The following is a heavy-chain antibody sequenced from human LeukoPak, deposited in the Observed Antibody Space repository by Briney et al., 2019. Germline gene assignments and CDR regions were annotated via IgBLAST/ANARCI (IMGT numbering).Heavy chain of an antibody. J-gene: IGHJ6*03. CDR1: GGSISSYY. D-gene: IGHD5-12*01. V-gene: IGHV4-59*01. CDR3: ASGSGYDHPYYYYYYYMDV. CDR2: IYYSGST. Sequence: SETLSLTCTVSGGSISSYYWSWIRQPPGKGLEWIGYIYYSGSTNYNPSLKSRVTISVDTSKNQFSLKLSSVTAADTAVYYCASGSGYDHPYYYYYYYMDVWGKGTTVTVSS.